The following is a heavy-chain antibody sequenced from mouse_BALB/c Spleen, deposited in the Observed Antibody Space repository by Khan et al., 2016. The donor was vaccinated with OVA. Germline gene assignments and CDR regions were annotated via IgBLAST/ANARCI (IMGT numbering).Heavy chain of an antibody. V-gene: IGHV1-55*01. CDR3: ARRNYYGTVLFDY. J-gene: IGHJ2*01. CDR1: GYNFTSYW. CDR2: IYPGSGST. D-gene: IGHD1-1*01. Sequence: QVQLQQPGAELVKPGTSVKLSCKASGYNFTSYWINWVKLRPGQGLEWIGDIYPGSGSTKYNEKFKSKATLTVDTSSRTAYIQLISLASEDSALYYSARRNYYGTVLFDYWGQGTTLTVSS.